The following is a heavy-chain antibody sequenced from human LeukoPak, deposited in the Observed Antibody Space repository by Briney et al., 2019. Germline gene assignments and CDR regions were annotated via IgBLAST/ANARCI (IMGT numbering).Heavy chain of an antibody. D-gene: IGHD2-2*01. Sequence: ASVKVSCKASGYTFTNYYIHWIRQAPGQGLEWMGIINPIGGGTSYAQKFQGRVTMTRDTSTSTVYMELSSLRSEDTAVYYCARGYCDSTSCYHEGDYWGQGTLVTVSS. CDR2: INPIGGGT. V-gene: IGHV1-46*01. J-gene: IGHJ4*02. CDR1: GYTFTNYY. CDR3: ARGYCDSTSCYHEGDY.